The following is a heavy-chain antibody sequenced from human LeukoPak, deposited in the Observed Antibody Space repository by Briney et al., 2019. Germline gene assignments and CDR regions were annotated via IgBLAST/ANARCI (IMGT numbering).Heavy chain of an antibody. CDR3: AKSVYSSGWYGRDYYYYYMDV. Sequence: GGSLRLSCAASGFTFSSYAMNWVRQAPGKGLEWVSAISGSGGSTYYADSVKGRFTISRDNSKNTLYLQMNSLRAEDTAVYYCAKSVYSSGWYGRDYYYYYMDVWGKGTTVTVSS. D-gene: IGHD6-19*01. V-gene: IGHV3-23*01. CDR2: ISGSGGST. CDR1: GFTFSSYA. J-gene: IGHJ6*03.